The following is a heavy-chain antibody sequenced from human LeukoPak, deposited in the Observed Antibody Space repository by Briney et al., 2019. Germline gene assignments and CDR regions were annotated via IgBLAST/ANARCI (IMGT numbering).Heavy chain of an antibody. D-gene: IGHD1-1*01. Sequence: PSETLSLTCTVSGGSISSYYWSWIRQPAGKGLKWIGRIYTSGSTNYNPSLKSRVTISVDTSKNQFSLKLSSVSAADTAVYYCARSTTGTSPDHWGQGTLVTVYS. CDR2: IYTSGST. CDR3: ARSTTGTSPDH. J-gene: IGHJ4*02. CDR1: GGSISSYY. V-gene: IGHV4-4*07.